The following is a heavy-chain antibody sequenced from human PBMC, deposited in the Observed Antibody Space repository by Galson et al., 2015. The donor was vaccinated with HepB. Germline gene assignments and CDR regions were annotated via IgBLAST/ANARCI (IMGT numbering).Heavy chain of an antibody. CDR1: RFTFSRNS. D-gene: IGHD6-13*01. Sequence: SLRLSCAASRFTFSRNSMNWVRQAPGKGLEWVSYISSSSSTIYYADSVKGRFTISRDNAKNSLYLQMNSLRAEDTAVYYCAKGWYRPDIWGQGTMVPVSS. V-gene: IGHV3-48*01. J-gene: IGHJ3*02. CDR2: ISSSSSTI. CDR3: AKGWYRPDI.